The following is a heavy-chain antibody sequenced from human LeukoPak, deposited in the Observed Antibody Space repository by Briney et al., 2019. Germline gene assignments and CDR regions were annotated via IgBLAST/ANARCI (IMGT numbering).Heavy chain of an antibody. Sequence: GGSLRLSCAASGFTFSSYAMSWVRQAPGKGLEWVSAISGSDRSTYYADSVKGRFTISRDNSKNTLYMQMNSLRAEDTAVYYCAKDDDGSGSYPSFHYSGQATKVTVSS. CDR3: AKDDDGSGSYPSFHY. CDR2: ISGSDRST. CDR1: GFTFSSYA. J-gene: IGHJ4*02. V-gene: IGHV3-23*01. D-gene: IGHD3-10*01.